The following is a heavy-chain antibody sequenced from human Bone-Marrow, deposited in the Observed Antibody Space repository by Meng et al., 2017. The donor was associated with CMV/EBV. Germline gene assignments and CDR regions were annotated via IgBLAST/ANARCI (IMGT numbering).Heavy chain of an antibody. Sequence: ASVKVSCKVSGYTLTELSRHWVRQAPGKGLEWMGGFDPEDGETIYAQKFQGRVTMTEDTSTDTAYMELSSLRSEDTAVYYCARDLDRTFESAFDIWGQGKMVNGSS. J-gene: IGHJ3*02. CDR2: FDPEDGET. V-gene: IGHV1-24*01. CDR1: GYTLTELS. D-gene: IGHD2/OR15-2a*01. CDR3: ARDLDRTFESAFDI.